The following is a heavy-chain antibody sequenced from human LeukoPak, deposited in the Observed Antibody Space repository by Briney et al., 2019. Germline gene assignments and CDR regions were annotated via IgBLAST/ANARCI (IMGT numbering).Heavy chain of an antibody. CDR2: ISYDGSNK. D-gene: IGHD2-15*01. V-gene: IGHV3-30*18. CDR3: AKEDIVVVVAAIDY. Sequence: QAGGPLRLSCAASGFTFSSYGMHWVRQAPGKGLEWVAVISYDGSNKYYADSVKGRFTISRDNSKNTLYLQMNSLRAEDTAVYYCAKEDIVVVVAAIDYWGQGTLVTVSS. CDR1: GFTFSSYG. J-gene: IGHJ4*02.